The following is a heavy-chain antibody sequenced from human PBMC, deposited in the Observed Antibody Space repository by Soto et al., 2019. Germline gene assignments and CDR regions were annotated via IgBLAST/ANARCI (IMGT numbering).Heavy chain of an antibody. D-gene: IGHD6-13*01. Sequence: LRRSGAGCGFNVSCYGWPSVRQDPGKGLEWVAGIWHDGSNRNYADSVKGRFTIARDNPKKTLYLQMDSLRVEDTAVYYCAREAGYLNQLGQQLPDSWGQGTLVTVSS. CDR3: AREAGYLNQLGQQLPDS. V-gene: IGHV3-33*01. CDR1: GFNVSCYG. CDR2: IWHDGSNR. J-gene: IGHJ4*02.